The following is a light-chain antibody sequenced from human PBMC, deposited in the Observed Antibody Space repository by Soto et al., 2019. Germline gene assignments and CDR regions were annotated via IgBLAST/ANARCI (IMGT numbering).Light chain of an antibody. V-gene: IGKV1D-12*01. CDR1: QGINSW. CDR2: TAS. J-gene: IGKJ4*01. Sequence: DLQMTQSPSSVSASVGDRVTISCRASQGINSWLAWYQQKPGKAPELLIYTASNLESGVPSRFSGSGSGTDFTLTISSLQPEDFATYYCQQASSFPLTFGGGTRVEIK. CDR3: QQASSFPLT.